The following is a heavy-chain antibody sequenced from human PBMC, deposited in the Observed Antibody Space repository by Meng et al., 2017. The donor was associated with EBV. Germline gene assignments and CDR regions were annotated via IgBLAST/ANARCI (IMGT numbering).Heavy chain of an antibody. D-gene: IGHD5-18*01. J-gene: IGHJ4*02. CDR1: GFTFSSYG. CDR2: ISYDGSNK. V-gene: IGHV3-30*18. Sequence: QVPRVESGGGVVQPGRSLRLSCAASGFTFSSYGMHWVRQAPGKGLEWVAVISYDGSNKYYADSVKGRFTISRDNSKNTLYLQMNSLRAEDTAVYYCAKEGIQLWSKFFDYWGQGTLVTVSS. CDR3: AKEGIQLWSKFFDY.